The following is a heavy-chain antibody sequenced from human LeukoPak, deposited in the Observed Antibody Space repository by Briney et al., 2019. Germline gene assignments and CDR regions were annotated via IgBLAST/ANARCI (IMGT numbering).Heavy chain of an antibody. CDR2: INHSGST. D-gene: IGHD6-6*01. CDR3: ARGAAARLGYYYYYMDV. J-gene: IGHJ6*03. Sequence: SETLSLTCAVYGGSFSGYYWSWIHQPPGKGLEWIGEINHSGSTNYNPSLKSRVTISVDTSKNQFSLKLSSVTAADTAVYYCARGAAARLGYYYYYMDVWGKGTTVTVSS. CDR1: GGSFSGYY. V-gene: IGHV4-34*01.